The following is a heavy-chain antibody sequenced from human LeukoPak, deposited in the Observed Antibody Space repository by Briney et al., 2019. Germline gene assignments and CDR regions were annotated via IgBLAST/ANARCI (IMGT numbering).Heavy chain of an antibody. CDR3: ASSLSGSYYVFDY. D-gene: IGHD1-26*01. V-gene: IGHV5-51*01. Sequence: GESLKTSCKGSGYSFTSYWIGWVRQMPGRGLEWMGIIYPGDSDTRYSPSFQGQVTTSADKSISTAYLQWSSLKASDTAMYYCASSLSGSYYVFDYWGQGTLVTVSS. CDR2: IYPGDSDT. CDR1: GYSFTSYW. J-gene: IGHJ4*02.